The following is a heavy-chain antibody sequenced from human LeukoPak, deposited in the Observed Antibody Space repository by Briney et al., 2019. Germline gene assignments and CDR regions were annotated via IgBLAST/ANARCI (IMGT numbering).Heavy chain of an antibody. D-gene: IGHD5-24*01. CDR3: AKGEMATIGRAFDI. CDR1: GFTFSSYG. V-gene: IGHV3-30*18. J-gene: IGHJ3*02. CDR2: IPCGGSNK. Sequence: GGSLRLSCAASGFTFSSYGMHWVRQAPGKGLEWVADIPCGGSNKYYADSVKGRFTISRDNSKHTLYLQMNSLRAEDTAVYYCAKGEMATIGRAFDIWGQGTKASVCS.